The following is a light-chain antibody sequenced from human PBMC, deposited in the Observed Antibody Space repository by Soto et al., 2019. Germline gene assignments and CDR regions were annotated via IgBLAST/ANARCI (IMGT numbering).Light chain of an antibody. CDR2: GTS. CDR1: QSVRGY. V-gene: IGKV3-20*01. CDR3: QQYDSSPRT. Sequence: EIVLTQSPATLSLSPGARAPLSCRASQSVRGYLAWYQQKPGLAPRLLISGTSNRAAGIPDRFSGSGSGTDFTLTISRLEPEDFAVYYYQQYDSSPRTFGQGTKVDIK. J-gene: IGKJ1*01.